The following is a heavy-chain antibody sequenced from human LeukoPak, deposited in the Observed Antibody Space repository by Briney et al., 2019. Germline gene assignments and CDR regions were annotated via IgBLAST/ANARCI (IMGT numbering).Heavy chain of an antibody. CDR1: GGSFSDDY. J-gene: IGHJ1*01. Sequence: ASETLSLTCAVYGGSFSDDYWSWIRQPPGKGLEWIGEINHRGSTNYNPSLKSRVTISIDTSKNQFSLKLSSVTAADTAVFYCARTYCGGDCRFQHRGQGTLVTVSS. D-gene: IGHD2-21*02. CDR3: ARTYCGGDCRFQH. V-gene: IGHV4-34*01. CDR2: INHRGST.